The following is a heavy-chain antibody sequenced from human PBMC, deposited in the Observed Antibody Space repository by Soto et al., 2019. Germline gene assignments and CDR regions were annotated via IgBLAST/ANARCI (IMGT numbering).Heavy chain of an antibody. D-gene: IGHD3-10*01. CDR3: AKDTRRVRGVITWGYGMDV. CDR1: GFTFDDYA. V-gene: IGHV3-9*01. CDR2: VSWNRGRI. J-gene: IGHJ6*02. Sequence: EVQLVASGGGLVQPGRSLRLSCAASGFTFDDYAMHWVRQAPGKGLVWVSGVSWNRGRIGYRDSVKGRFTISRGNDKNSLHLQMHSLRAEDTAVYYCAKDTRRVRGVITWGYGMDVWGQGTTVTFSS.